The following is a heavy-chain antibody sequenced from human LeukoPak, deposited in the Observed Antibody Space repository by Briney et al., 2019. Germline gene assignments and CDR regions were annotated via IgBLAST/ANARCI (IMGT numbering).Heavy chain of an antibody. Sequence: AGGSLRLSCAASGFTFSSYAMHWVRQAPGKGLEWVAVISYDGSNKYYADSVKGRFTISRDNSKNTLYLQMNSLRAEDTAVYYCASLVPNDYGDWNAFDIWGQGTMVTVSS. CDR2: ISYDGSNK. D-gene: IGHD4-17*01. J-gene: IGHJ3*02. V-gene: IGHV3-30-3*01. CDR3: ASLVPNDYGDWNAFDI. CDR1: GFTFSSYA.